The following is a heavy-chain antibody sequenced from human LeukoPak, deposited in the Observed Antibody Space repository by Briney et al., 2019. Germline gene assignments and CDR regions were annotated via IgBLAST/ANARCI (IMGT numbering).Heavy chain of an antibody. Sequence: SETLYLTCTVSGGSISSGSYYWSWIRQPAGKGLEWIGRIYTCGSTNYNPSLKSRVTISVDTSKNQFSLKLSSVTAADTALYYCARNPNWNYEGSWFDPWGQGTLVTVSS. CDR3: ARNPNWNYEGSWFDP. D-gene: IGHD1-7*01. CDR1: GGSISSGSYY. CDR2: IYTCGST. V-gene: IGHV4-61*02. J-gene: IGHJ5*02.